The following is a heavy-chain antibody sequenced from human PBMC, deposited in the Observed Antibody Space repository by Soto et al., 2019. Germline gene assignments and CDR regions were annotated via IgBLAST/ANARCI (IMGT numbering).Heavy chain of an antibody. J-gene: IGHJ4*02. CDR1: GFTFDDYA. D-gene: IGHD4-17*01. V-gene: IGHV3-9*01. CDR3: AKDMRATVTTMDY. Sequence: GGSLRLSCAASGFTFDDYAMHWVRQAPGKGLEWVSGISWNSGSIGYADSVKGRFTISRDNAKNSLYLQMNSLRAEDTALYYCAKDMRATVTTMDYWGQGTLVTVSS. CDR2: ISWNSGSI.